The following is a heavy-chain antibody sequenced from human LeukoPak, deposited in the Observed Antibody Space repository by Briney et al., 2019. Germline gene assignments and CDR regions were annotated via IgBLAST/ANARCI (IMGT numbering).Heavy chain of an antibody. CDR3: AKDLDDRN. CDR2: ISGSGDST. D-gene: IGHD3-16*01. CDR1: GFTFSRYA. V-gene: IGHV3-23*01. J-gene: IGHJ4*02. Sequence: VGSLRLSCAASGFTFSRYAMSWVRQAPGKGLEWVSGISGSGDSTYSADSVKGRFTISRDNSKKTLYLQMNSLRAEDTAVYYCAKDLDDRNWGQGTLVTVSS.